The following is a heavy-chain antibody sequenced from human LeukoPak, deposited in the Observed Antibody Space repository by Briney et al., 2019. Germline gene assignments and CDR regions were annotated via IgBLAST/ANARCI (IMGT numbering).Heavy chain of an antibody. Sequence: GGSLRLSCAASGFTFSSYAMSWVRQAPGKGLEWVSAISGSGGSTYYADSVEGRFTISRDNSKNTLYLQMNSLRAEDTAVYYCAKAGAYCGGDCYYIVGIDYWGQGTLVTVSS. CDR3: AKAGAYCGGDCYYIVGIDY. CDR2: ISGSGGST. CDR1: GFTFSSYA. D-gene: IGHD2-21*02. J-gene: IGHJ4*02. V-gene: IGHV3-23*01.